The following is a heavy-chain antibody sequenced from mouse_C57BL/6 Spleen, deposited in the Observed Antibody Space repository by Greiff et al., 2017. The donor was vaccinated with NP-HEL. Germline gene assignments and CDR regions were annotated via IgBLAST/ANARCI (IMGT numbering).Heavy chain of an antibody. CDR2: IDPSDSYT. D-gene: IGHD2-10*02. CDR1: GYTFTSYW. V-gene: IGHV1-50*01. CDR3: TRTGYGNYVDY. Sequence: QVQLQQPGAELVKPGASVKLSCKASGYTFTSYWMQWVKQRPGQGLEWIGEIDPSDSYTNYNQKFKGKATLTVDTSSSTAYMQLSSLTSEDYAVNYCTRTGYGNYVDYWGQGTTLTVSS. J-gene: IGHJ2*01.